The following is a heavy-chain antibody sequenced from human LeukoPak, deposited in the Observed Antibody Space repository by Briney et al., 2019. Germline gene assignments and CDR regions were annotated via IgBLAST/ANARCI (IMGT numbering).Heavy chain of an antibody. J-gene: IGHJ4*02. CDR2: ISGSGGST. CDR3: ANAQLHAIDY. CDR1: GFTFSSYA. Sequence: GGSLRLSCAASGFTFSSYAMSWVRQAPGKGLEWVSAISGSGGSTYYAYSVKGRFTIYRDNSKNKLYMQMNSLRDEDTAVYYCANAQLHAIDYWGQGTLVTVSS. D-gene: IGHD5-24*01. V-gene: IGHV3-23*01.